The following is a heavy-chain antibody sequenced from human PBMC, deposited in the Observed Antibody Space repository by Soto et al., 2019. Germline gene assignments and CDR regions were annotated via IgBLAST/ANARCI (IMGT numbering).Heavy chain of an antibody. J-gene: IGHJ4*02. CDR1: GYTFTSYD. CDR3: ARTLYGDNVDY. D-gene: IGHD4-17*01. CDR2: MNPNSGNT. V-gene: IGHV1-8*01. Sequence: ASVKVSCKASGYTFTSYDINWVRQTAGQGLEWMGWMNPNSGNTGYAQKFQGRVTMTRNTSISTAYMGLGSLRSEDTAVYYCARTLYGDNVDYWGQGTLVTVSS.